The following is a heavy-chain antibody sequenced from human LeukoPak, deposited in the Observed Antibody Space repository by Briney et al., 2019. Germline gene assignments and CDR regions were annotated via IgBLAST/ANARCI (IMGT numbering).Heavy chain of an antibody. CDR2: IYYSGTT. CDR3: ARRARGNRAYFFDY. V-gene: IGHV4-61*08. D-gene: IGHD1-14*01. J-gene: IGHJ4*02. Sequence: SEALSLTCTVSGGSISSGDYYWSWIRQPPGKGLEWIGYIYYSGTTNYDPSLKSRVTISVDTSKNQFSLKLSSVTAADTAVYYCARRARGNRAYFFDYWGQGSRVTVSS. CDR1: GGSISSGDYY.